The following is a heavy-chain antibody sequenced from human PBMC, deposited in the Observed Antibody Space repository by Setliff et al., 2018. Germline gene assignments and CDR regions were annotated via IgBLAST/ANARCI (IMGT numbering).Heavy chain of an antibody. Sequence: PSETLSLTCTVSGGSISSGDYYWSWIRQPPGKGLEWIGYIYYSGSTYYNPSLKSRVTISVDTSKNQFSLKLSSVTAADTAVYYCARAPPYYGSGLLWFDPWGQGTLVTVSS. D-gene: IGHD3-10*01. CDR2: IYYSGST. J-gene: IGHJ5*02. V-gene: IGHV4-30-4*08. CDR1: GGSISSGDYY. CDR3: ARAPPYYGSGLLWFDP.